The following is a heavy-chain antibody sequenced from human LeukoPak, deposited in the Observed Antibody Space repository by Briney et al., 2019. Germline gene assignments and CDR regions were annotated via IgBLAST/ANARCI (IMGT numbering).Heavy chain of an antibody. J-gene: IGHJ5*02. CDR2: ISYDGSNK. D-gene: IGHD3-22*01. V-gene: IGHV3-30*18. CDR3: AKDGDYYDSSGSLS. Sequence: PGGSLRLSCAASGFTFSSYGMHWVRQAPGKGLEWVAVISYDGSNKYYADSVKGRFTISRDNSKNTLYLQMNSLRAEDTAVYYCAKDGDYYDSSGSLSWGQGTLVTVSS. CDR1: GFTFSSYG.